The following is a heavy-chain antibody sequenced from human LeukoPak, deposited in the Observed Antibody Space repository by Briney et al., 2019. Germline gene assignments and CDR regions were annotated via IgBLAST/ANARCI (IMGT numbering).Heavy chain of an antibody. CDR2: IYYSGST. J-gene: IGHJ5*02. Sequence: SETLSLTCSVSGGSISSSSYYWGWIRQPPGKGLEWIGSIYYSGSTYYNPSLKSRVTISVDTSKNQFSLKLSSVTAADTAVYYCARHVPYYDILTGYYKSTWFDPWGQGTLVTVSS. D-gene: IGHD3-9*01. CDR3: ARHVPYYDILTGYYKSTWFDP. CDR1: GGSISSSSYY. V-gene: IGHV4-39*01.